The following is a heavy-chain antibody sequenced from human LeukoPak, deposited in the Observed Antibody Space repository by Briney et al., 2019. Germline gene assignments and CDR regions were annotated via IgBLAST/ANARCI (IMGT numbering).Heavy chain of an antibody. CDR3: ARGHTSGSYPAEYFQH. CDR1: GYTFTGHY. D-gene: IGHD1-26*01. Sequence: ASVRVSCKASGYTFTGHYMHWVRQAPGQGLEWMGWINPNSGGTNYAQKFQGRVTMTRDASINTAYMELSWLRSDDTAVYYCARGHTSGSYPAEYFQHWGQGTLVTVSS. J-gene: IGHJ1*01. CDR2: INPNSGGT. V-gene: IGHV1-2*02.